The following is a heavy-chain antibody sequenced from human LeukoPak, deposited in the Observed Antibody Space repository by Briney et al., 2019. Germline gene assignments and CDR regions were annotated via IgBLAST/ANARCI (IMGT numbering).Heavy chain of an antibody. CDR1: GYTFTGYY. V-gene: IGHV1-2*02. CDR2: INPNSGGT. Sequence: ASVKVSCKASGYTFTGYYMHWVRQAPRQGLEWMGWINPNSGGTNYAQKFQGRVTMTRDTSISTAYMELSRLRSDDTAVYYCARGPADSSGYGHWGQGTLVTVSS. CDR3: ARGPADSSGYGH. J-gene: IGHJ4*02. D-gene: IGHD3-22*01.